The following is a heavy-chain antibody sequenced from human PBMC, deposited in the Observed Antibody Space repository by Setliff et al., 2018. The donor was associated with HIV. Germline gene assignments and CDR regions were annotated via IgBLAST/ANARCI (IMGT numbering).Heavy chain of an antibody. Sequence: SETLSLTCAVYGGSFSGYYWSWIRQPPGRGLEWIGTVYYSGSTYYNPSLKSRVTISVDKSKNQFSLKLSSVTAADTAVYYCARDPVWFGELSWFDPWGQGTLVTVSS. V-gene: IGHV4-34*11. CDR3: ARDPVWFGELSWFDP. D-gene: IGHD3-10*01. J-gene: IGHJ5*02. CDR2: VYYSGST. CDR1: GGSFSGYY.